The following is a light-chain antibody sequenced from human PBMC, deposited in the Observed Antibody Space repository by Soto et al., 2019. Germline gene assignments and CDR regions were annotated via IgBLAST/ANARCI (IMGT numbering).Light chain of an antibody. CDR2: AAS. CDR3: QQANRFPFT. CDR1: QGLSSW. Sequence: DIQMTQSPSSVSASVGDRVTITCRATQGLSSWLAWYQQKPGKAPKLLIYAASSLQSGVLSRFSGSGSGTDFTLTISSLEPEDFATYYCQQANRFPFTFGPGTKVDIK. J-gene: IGKJ3*01. V-gene: IGKV1-12*01.